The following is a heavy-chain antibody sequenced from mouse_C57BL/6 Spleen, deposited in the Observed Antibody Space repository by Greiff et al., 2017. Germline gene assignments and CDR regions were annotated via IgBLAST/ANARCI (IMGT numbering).Heavy chain of an antibody. CDR1: GYTFTDYE. J-gene: IGHJ1*03. CDR3: TGPEYYGSSHWYFDV. V-gene: IGHV1-15*01. Sequence: VKLVESGAELVRPGASVTLSCKASGYTFTDYEMHWVKQTPVHGLEWIGAIDPETGGTAYNQKFKGKAILTADKSSSTAYMELRSLTSEDSAVYYCTGPEYYGSSHWYFDVWGTGTTVTVSS. CDR2: IDPETGGT. D-gene: IGHD1-1*01.